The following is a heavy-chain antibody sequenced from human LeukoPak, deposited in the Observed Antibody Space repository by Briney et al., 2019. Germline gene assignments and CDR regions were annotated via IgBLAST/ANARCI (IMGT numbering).Heavy chain of an antibody. CDR1: GFTFDDYA. CDR3: AKDIGPLYDILTGSYGAFDI. V-gene: IGHV3-9*01. Sequence: GGSLRLSCAASGFTFDDYAMHWVRQAPGKGLEWVSGISWNSGSIGYADSVKGRFTISRDNAKNSLYLQMNSLRAEDTALYYCAKDIGPLYDILTGSYGAFDIWGQGTTVTVSS. J-gene: IGHJ3*02. CDR2: ISWNSGSI. D-gene: IGHD3-9*01.